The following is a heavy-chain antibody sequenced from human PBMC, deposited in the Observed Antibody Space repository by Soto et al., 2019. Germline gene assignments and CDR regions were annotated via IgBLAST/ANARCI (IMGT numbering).Heavy chain of an antibody. Sequence: GASVKVSCKAPGDTFTSYYLNCVLQSPLQWLEWMGVINPHGGSTKYAQKFQGRITMTRDTSRSTVYMELSSLRSDDTAIYYCARSSGGNFGIIIEGSNWFDPWGQGTLVTVSS. D-gene: IGHD3-3*01. V-gene: IGHV1-46*01. CDR1: GDTFTSYY. CDR3: ARSSGGNFGIIIEGSNWFDP. CDR2: INPHGGST. J-gene: IGHJ5*02.